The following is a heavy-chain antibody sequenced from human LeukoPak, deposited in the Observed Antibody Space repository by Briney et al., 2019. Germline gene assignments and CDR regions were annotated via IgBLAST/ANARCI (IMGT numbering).Heavy chain of an antibody. J-gene: IGHJ4*02. V-gene: IGHV3-23*01. D-gene: IGHD3-10*01. CDR3: AKDRLWFGELLSFDY. CDR1: GFTFSSYA. Sequence: GGSLRLSCAASGFTFSSYAMSWVRQAPGKGLEWVSAISGSGGSTYYADSVKGRFTISRDNSKNTLYLQMNSLRAEDTAVYYCAKDRLWFGELLSFDYWGQETLVTVCS. CDR2: ISGSGGST.